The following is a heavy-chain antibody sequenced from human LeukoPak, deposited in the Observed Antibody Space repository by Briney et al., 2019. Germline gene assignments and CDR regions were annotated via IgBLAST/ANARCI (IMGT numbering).Heavy chain of an antibody. CDR1: GDSFTGYK. D-gene: IGHD3-22*01. CDR2: FNLKSGGT. V-gene: IGHV1-2*02. CDR3: ARPSGYSDLALDD. Sequence: ASVKASCKPSGDSFTGYKIHWVRQAPGQGLEWMGWFNLKSGGTNFAQTFRGRLTMTRDTSISTASMELGRLTSDDPVCYFCARPSGYSDLALDDWGQGTLVTVSS. J-gene: IGHJ4*02.